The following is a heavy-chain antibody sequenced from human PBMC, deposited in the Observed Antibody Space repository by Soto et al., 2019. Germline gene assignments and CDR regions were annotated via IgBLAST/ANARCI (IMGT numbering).Heavy chain of an antibody. J-gene: IGHJ4*02. CDR2: ISAYNGNT. V-gene: IGHV1-18*01. D-gene: IGHD3-10*01. CDR1: GYTFTSYG. CDR3: ARDQAHLGTPFYYGSGKTYFDY. Sequence: ASVKVSCKASGYTFTSYGISWVRQAPGQGLEWMGWISAYNGNTNYAQKLQGRVTMTTDTSTSTAYMELRSLRSDDTAVYYCARDQAHLGTPFYYGSGKTYFDYWGQGTLVTVS.